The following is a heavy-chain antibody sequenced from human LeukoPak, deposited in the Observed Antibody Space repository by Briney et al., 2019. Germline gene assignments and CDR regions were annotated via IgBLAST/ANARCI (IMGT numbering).Heavy chain of an antibody. CDR3: ARDRGTGIAAAAYDY. J-gene: IGHJ4*02. CDR2: ISAYNGNT. Sequence: GASVKVSCKASGYTFTSYGISWVRQAPGQGLEWMGRISAYNGNTNYAQKLQGRVTMTTDTSTSTAYMELRSLRSDDTAVYYCARDRGTGIAAAAYDYWGQGTLVTVSS. D-gene: IGHD6-13*01. V-gene: IGHV1-18*01. CDR1: GYTFTSYG.